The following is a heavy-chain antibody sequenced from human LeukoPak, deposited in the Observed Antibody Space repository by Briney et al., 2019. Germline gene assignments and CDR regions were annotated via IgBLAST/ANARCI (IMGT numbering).Heavy chain of an antibody. J-gene: IGHJ4*02. CDR3: ARDGPRLMVYANPFDY. CDR1: GFTFSSYA. Sequence: PGGSLRLSCAASGFTFSSYAMHWVRQAPGKGLEWVAVISYDGSNKYYADSVKGRFTISRDNSKNTLYLQMNSLRAEDTAVYYCARDGPRLMVYANPFDYWGQGTLVTVSS. D-gene: IGHD2-8*01. CDR2: ISYDGSNK. V-gene: IGHV3-30-3*01.